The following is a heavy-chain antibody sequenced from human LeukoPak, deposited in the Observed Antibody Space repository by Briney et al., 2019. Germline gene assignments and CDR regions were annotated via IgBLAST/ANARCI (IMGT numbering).Heavy chain of an antibody. V-gene: IGHV1-18*04. J-gene: IGHJ4*02. Sequence: ASVKVSFKASGYAFTSYYMHWVRQAPGQGLEWMAWISVYNGDTNYAQKLQGRVTMTTDTSTNTTYMELRSLRSDDTAVYYCARDGGYCSGGSCYTHFDYWGQGTLVTVSS. CDR2: ISVYNGDT. CDR1: GYAFTSYY. D-gene: IGHD2-15*01. CDR3: ARDGGYCSGGSCYTHFDY.